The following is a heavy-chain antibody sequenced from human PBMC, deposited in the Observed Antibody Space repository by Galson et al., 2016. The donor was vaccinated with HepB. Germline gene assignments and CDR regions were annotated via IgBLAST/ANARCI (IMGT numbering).Heavy chain of an antibody. V-gene: IGHV3-23*01. CDR2: ISATGGNT. CDR1: GFSFSNYA. CDR3: ARDGRGAYSSADWFDS. J-gene: IGHJ5*01. Sequence: SLRLSCAGSGFSFSNYAMSWVRQAPGKGLEWVSAISATGGNTNYAESVKGRFTISIDNSRNTFYLEMTTLRAEDTAVYYCARDGRGAYSSADWFDSWGQGTLVTVSS. D-gene: IGHD3-10*01.